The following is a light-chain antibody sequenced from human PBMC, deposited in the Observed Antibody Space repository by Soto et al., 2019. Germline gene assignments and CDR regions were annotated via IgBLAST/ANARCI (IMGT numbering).Light chain of an antibody. V-gene: IGLV1-40*01. Sequence: QSVLTQPPSVSGAPGQRVTISCTASSSNIGAGYDVHWYQQLPGTAPKLLIYGNTNRPSGVPDRFSGSKSGTSASLAITGLQAEEEADYYCQSYDSSRGAGVFGGGTKLTVL. CDR1: SSNIGAGYD. CDR2: GNT. CDR3: QSYDSSRGAGV. J-gene: IGLJ3*02.